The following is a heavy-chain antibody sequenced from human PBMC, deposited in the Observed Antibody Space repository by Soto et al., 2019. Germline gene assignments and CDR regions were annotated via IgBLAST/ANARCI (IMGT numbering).Heavy chain of an antibody. J-gene: IGHJ3*02. Sequence: PSETLSLTCTVSGGSVSSGSYYWSWIRQPPGKGLEWIGYIYYSGSTNYNPSLKSRVTISVDTSKNQFSLKLSSVTAADTAVYYCADRNWNDLVGAFDIWGQGTMVTVSS. D-gene: IGHD1-1*01. V-gene: IGHV4-61*01. CDR2: IYYSGST. CDR1: GGSVSSGSYY. CDR3: ADRNWNDLVGAFDI.